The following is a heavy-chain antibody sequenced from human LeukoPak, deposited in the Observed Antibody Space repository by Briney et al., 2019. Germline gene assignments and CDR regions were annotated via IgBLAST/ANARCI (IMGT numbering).Heavy chain of an antibody. CDR2: IRSKAYGGTT. Sequence: GGSLRLSCTASGFTFGDYAMSWVRQAPGKGLEGVGFIRSKAYGGTTEYAASVKGRFTISRDDSKRIAYLQMNSLKTEDTAVYYCTRDIWFGESYPYYYYYMDVWGKGTTVTISS. CDR3: TRDIWFGESYPYYYYYMDV. CDR1: GFTFGDYA. V-gene: IGHV3-49*04. J-gene: IGHJ6*03. D-gene: IGHD3-10*01.